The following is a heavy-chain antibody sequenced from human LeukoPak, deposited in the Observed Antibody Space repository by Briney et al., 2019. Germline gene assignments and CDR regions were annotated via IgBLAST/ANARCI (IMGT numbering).Heavy chain of an antibody. V-gene: IGHV3-7*04. D-gene: IGHD3-22*01. Sequence: GGSLRLSCAASGFTFSSYWMSWVRQAPGKGLEWVANIKQDGSEKYYVDSVKGRFTISRDNAKNSLYLQMNSLRAEDTAVYYCARGVYDSSGYYLYYFDYLGQGTLVTVSS. J-gene: IGHJ4*02. CDR2: IKQDGSEK. CDR1: GFTFSSYW. CDR3: ARGVYDSSGYYLYYFDY.